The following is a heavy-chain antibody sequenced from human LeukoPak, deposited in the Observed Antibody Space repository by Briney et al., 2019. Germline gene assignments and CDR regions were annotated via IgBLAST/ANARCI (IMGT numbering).Heavy chain of an antibody. CDR3: ARGRGYSTSDY. D-gene: IGHD6-6*01. CDR1: GFSFSSYA. CDR2: ISFDGSNK. J-gene: IGHJ4*02. V-gene: IGHV3-30*04. Sequence: GGSLRLSCAASGFSFSSYAMQLVRQAPGTVLEWVAVISFDGSNKYYAASVKGRFTISRDNSNNTLFLHMNSLRAEDTAIYYCARGRGYSTSDYWDQGTLVTVSS.